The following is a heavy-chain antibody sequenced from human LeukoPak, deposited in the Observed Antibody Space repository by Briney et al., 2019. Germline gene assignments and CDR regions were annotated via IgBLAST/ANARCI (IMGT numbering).Heavy chain of an antibody. CDR3: AKVDGYNSGWYDY. Sequence: SLRLSCAASGFTFDDYGMHWVRQPPGKGLEWVSGISWNSGNIGYADSVKGRFTISRDSAKNSLYLQMNSLRAEDTALYYCAKVDGYNSGWYDYWGQGTLVTVSS. CDR2: ISWNSGNI. V-gene: IGHV3-9*01. J-gene: IGHJ4*02. CDR1: GFTFDDYG. D-gene: IGHD6-19*01.